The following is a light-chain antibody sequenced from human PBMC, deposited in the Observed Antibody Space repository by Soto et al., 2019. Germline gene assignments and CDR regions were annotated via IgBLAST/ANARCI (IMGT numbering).Light chain of an antibody. CDR3: NSQRISGARV. CDR1: SSDVGGYRH. J-gene: IGLJ1*01. CDR2: EVS. Sequence: QSVLTQPASVSGSPGQSITISCTGTSSDVGGYRHVSWYQHHPGKAPKLMIYEVSNRPSGVSNRFSGSKSGYTASLTISGLQAEDEADYYCNSQRISGARVFGTGTKATVL. V-gene: IGLV2-14*01.